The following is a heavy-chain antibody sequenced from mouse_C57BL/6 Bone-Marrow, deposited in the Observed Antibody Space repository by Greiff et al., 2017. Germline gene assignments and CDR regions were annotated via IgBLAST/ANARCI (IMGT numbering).Heavy chain of an antibody. CDR1: GFTFSDYG. CDR3: ARRGNYVSYWYFDV. Sequence: EVKVVESGGGLVQPGGSLKLSCAASGFTFSDYGMAWVRQAPRKGPEWVAFISNLAYSIYYADTVTGRFTISRENAKNTLYLEMSSLRSEDTAMYYCARRGNYVSYWYFDVWGTGTTVTVSS. J-gene: IGHJ1*03. D-gene: IGHD2-1*01. V-gene: IGHV5-15*01. CDR2: ISNLAYSI.